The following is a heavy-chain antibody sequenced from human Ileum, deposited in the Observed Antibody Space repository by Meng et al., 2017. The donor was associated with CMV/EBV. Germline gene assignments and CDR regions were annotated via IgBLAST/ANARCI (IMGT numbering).Heavy chain of an antibody. Sequence: HLRGSGPDLGRPAETLSLTCTASGDPISSGSHAWAWFRQPPGKRLEWIGSMYFSGIADYNPSLKSRVTISLHATQKQFSLRLTSVTAADSAVYFCARDLTNKWFYYWGQGTLVTVSS. CDR1: GDPISSGSHA. D-gene: IGHD1-26*01. V-gene: IGHV4-39*07. CDR2: MYFSGIA. CDR3: ARDLTNKWFYY. J-gene: IGHJ4*02.